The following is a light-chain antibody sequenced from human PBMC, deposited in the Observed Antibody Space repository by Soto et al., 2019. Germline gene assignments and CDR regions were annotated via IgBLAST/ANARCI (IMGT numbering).Light chain of an antibody. CDR1: SSDVGDYNY. CDR2: DVS. CDR3: SPYISSSSLVV. J-gene: IGLJ2*01. Sequence: QSALTQPASVSGSPGQSITISCTGTSSDVGDYNYVSWYQQHPGKAPKFIIYDVSNRPSGVSNRFSGSKSGNTASLTISGLQAEDEADYYCSPYISSSSLVVFGGGTKLTVL. V-gene: IGLV2-14*03.